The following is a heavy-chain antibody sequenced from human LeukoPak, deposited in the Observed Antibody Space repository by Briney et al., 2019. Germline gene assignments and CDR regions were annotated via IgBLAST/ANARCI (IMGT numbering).Heavy chain of an antibody. V-gene: IGHV3-21*01. CDR1: GFTFRSCS. CDR2: ISSSSSYI. CDR3: ERDLTPRDYDFWSGYPLNY. J-gene: IGHJ4*02. Sequence: PGGSLRLSCAASGFTFRSCSMIWVREAPGKGLEGVSSISSSSSYIYYADSVKGRCTTSTDTARNSLYLQMNSLRAEDTAVYYCERDLTPRDYDFWSGYPLNYCGQGTLVTAYS. D-gene: IGHD3-3*01.